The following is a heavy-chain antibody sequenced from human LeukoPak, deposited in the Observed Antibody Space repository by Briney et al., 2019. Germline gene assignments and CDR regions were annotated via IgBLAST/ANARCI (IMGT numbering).Heavy chain of an antibody. CDR1: GFTFSDYY. J-gene: IGHJ5*02. V-gene: IGHV3-11*01. CDR2: ISSSGNTI. Sequence: GGSLRLSCAASGFTFSDYYMSWIRQAPGKGLEWVSYISSSGNTIYYADSVKGRFTISRDNAKNSLYLQMNSLRAEDTAVYYCARDPVTMVRGVTGGWFDPWGQGTLVTVSS. CDR3: ARDPVTMVRGVTGGWFDP. D-gene: IGHD3-10*01.